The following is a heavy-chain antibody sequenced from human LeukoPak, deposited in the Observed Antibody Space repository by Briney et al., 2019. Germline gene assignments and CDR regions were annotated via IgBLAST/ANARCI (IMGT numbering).Heavy chain of an antibody. J-gene: IGHJ4*02. D-gene: IGHD6-19*01. CDR1: GFTFSNYA. V-gene: IGHV3-23*01. CDR3: AKDFSSGWYSTWDY. Sequence: GGSLRLSCTASGFTFSNYAMSWVRQAPGKGLHWVSAISGGGGSTYYTDSVKGRFTISRDNSKNTLYLQMNSLRAEDTAVYYCAKDFSSGWYSTWDYWGQGTLVTVSS. CDR2: ISGGGGST.